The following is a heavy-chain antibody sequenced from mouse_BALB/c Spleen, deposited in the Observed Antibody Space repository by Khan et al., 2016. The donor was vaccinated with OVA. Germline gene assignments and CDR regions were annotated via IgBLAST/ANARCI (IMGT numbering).Heavy chain of an antibody. V-gene: IGHV1-7*01. CDR2: INPTSGYT. CDR1: GYTFTTYW. CDR3: ARDRSDY. J-gene: IGHJ2*01. Sequence: VQLQESGTELAKPGASVKMSCTASGYTFTTYWMHWVKQRPGQGLEWIGYINPTSGYTDYNEKFKDKATLSADKSSNTAYMQLSSLKSEDSAIYYYARDRSDYWGQGTTLTVSS.